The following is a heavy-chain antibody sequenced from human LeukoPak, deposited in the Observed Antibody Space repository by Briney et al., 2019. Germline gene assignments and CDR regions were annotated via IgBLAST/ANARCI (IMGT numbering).Heavy chain of an antibody. Sequence: GRSLRLSCAASGFTFSSYGMHWVRQAPGKGLEWVSVIYSGGSTYYADSVKGRFTISRDNSKNTLYLQMNSLRAEDTAVYYCARARGRSDSSGYHHWFDPWGQGTLVTVSS. CDR2: IYSGGST. CDR1: GFTFSSYG. D-gene: IGHD3-22*01. CDR3: ARARGRSDSSGYHHWFDP. V-gene: IGHV3-53*01. J-gene: IGHJ5*02.